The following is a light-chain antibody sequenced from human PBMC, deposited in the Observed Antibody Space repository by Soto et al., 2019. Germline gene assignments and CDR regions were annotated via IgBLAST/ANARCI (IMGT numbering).Light chain of an antibody. CDR3: QQSFSPLWT. CDR2: AAS. V-gene: IGKV1-39*01. J-gene: IGKJ1*01. Sequence: DIQMTQSPSSLSASVGDRVTITCRASQSISNYLNWYQQKPGKAPKLLIYAASSMQSGVPSRFSGRGSETDFTLTISSLQPDESATYYCQQSFSPLWTFGQGTKVEV. CDR1: QSISNY.